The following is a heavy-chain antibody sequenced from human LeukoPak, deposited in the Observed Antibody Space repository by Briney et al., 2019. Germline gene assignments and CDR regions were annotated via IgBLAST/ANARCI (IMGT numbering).Heavy chain of an antibody. Sequence: SETLSLTCTVSGGSINSYYWSWIRQPAGKGLEWIRRIYSSGSTNYNPSLKSRVSMSVDTSKNQFSLKLTSVTAADTAVYYCARYSRAYYYYYMDVWGKGTTVTVSS. J-gene: IGHJ6*03. CDR3: ARYSRAYYYYYMDV. D-gene: IGHD4-11*01. CDR1: GGSINSYY. V-gene: IGHV4-4*07. CDR2: IYSSGST.